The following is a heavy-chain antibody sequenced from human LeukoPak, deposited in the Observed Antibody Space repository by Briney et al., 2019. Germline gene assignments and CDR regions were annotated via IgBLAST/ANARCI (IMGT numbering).Heavy chain of an antibody. CDR3: ARDRSRGYGAFDI. J-gene: IGHJ3*02. CDR1: GGSLSGYY. CDR2: INHSGST. V-gene: IGHV4-34*01. Sequence: SETLSLTCAVYGGSLSGYYWSWIRQPPGKGLEWIGEINHSGSTNYNPSLKSRVTISVDTSKNQFSLKLSSVTAADTAVYYCARDRSRGYGAFDIWGQGTMVTVSS. D-gene: IGHD5-12*01.